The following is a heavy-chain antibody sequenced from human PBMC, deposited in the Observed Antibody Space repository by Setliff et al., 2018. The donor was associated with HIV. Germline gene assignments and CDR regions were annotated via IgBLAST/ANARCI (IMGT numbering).Heavy chain of an antibody. V-gene: IGHV1-46*01. J-gene: IGHJ4*02. CDR2: ISPSGGAT. D-gene: IGHD3-22*01. Sequence: ASVKVSCKASGYTFTSYYIHWVRQAPGQGLEWMGMISPSGGATTYAQKFQGRVTMTRDTSTSTVYMELSSLRSEDTAVYSCARGFDRDSSGYRLFFDYWGQGALVTVSS. CDR3: ARGFDRDSSGYRLFFDY. CDR1: GYTFTSYY.